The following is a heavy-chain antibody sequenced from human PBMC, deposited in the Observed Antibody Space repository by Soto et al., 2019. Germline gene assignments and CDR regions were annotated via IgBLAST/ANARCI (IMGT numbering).Heavy chain of an antibody. CDR3: AIEYLFAVPSGQIGADDI. CDR1: GFTFSKYG. J-gene: IGHJ3*02. V-gene: IGHV3-30*03. D-gene: IGHD3-16*01. Sequence: QVQLVESGGGVVQPGNSLRLSCTASGFTFSKYGIHWVRQAPGRGLEWVAVISYDGSRQHFADSVKGRFTISRDNSRNTVNLQVNSLRPDDTAVYFCAIEYLFAVPSGQIGADDIWGQGTVVHVSS. CDR2: ISYDGSRQ.